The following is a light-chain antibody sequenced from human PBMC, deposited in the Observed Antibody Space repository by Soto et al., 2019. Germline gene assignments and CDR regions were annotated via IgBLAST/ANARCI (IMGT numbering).Light chain of an antibody. J-gene: IGKJ1*01. Sequence: EVVLTQSPGTLSLSPGERATLSCRASQSVSSNYLAWYQQNPGQAPRLLIYGASSRATGIPDRFSGSGSGTDFTLTISRLEPEDFAVYYCHQYGSSLWTFGQGTKVEIK. CDR1: QSVSSNY. V-gene: IGKV3-20*01. CDR2: GAS. CDR3: HQYGSSLWT.